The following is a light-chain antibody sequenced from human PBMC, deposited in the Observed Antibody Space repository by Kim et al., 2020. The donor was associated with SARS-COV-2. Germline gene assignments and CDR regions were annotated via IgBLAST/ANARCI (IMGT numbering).Light chain of an antibody. Sequence: LGQTVRITCQGDSLRSYYASWYQQKPGQAPVLVIYGKNNRPSGIPDRFSGSSSGNTASLTITGAQAEDEADYYCNSRDSSGNLYVVFGGGTQLTVL. J-gene: IGLJ2*01. CDR1: SLRSYY. CDR2: GKN. CDR3: NSRDSSGNLYVV. V-gene: IGLV3-19*01.